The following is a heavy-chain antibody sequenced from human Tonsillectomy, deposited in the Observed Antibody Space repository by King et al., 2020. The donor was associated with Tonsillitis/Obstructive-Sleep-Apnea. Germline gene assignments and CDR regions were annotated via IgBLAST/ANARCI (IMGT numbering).Heavy chain of an antibody. CDR1: GGTFNSYA. D-gene: IGHD2-15*01. Sequence: QLVQSGAEVKKPGSSVKVSCKASGGTFNSYAISWVRQAPGQGLEWMGGIIPVFGTANYAQKFQGRVTITADESTGTAYMELSSLRSEDPAVYYCARASFYGSGGSCYSVFYYYYMDVWGKGTTVTVSS. J-gene: IGHJ6*03. V-gene: IGHV1-69*01. CDR2: IIPVFGTA. CDR3: ARASFYGSGGSCYSVFYYYYMDV.